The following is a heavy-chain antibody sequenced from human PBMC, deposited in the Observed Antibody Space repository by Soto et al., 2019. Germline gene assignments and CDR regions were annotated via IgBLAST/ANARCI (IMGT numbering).Heavy chain of an antibody. Sequence: PGQSLKISGKGSGYSFTSYWISWVLQMPGKRLEWMGRIDPSDSYTNYSPSFQGHVTISADKSISTAYLQWSSLKASDTAMYYCAGPDYDFSSGYYPDYYYYGMDVWGQGTTVTVSS. V-gene: IGHV5-10-1*01. CDR2: IDPSDSYT. CDR1: GYSFTSYW. D-gene: IGHD3-3*01. CDR3: AGPDYDFSSGYYPDYYYYGMDV. J-gene: IGHJ6*02.